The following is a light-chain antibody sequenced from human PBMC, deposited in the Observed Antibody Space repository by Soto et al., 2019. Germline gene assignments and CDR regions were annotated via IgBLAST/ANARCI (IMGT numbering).Light chain of an antibody. Sequence: DIQMTQSPSTLSASVGDRVTITCRASQNINRRLAWYQQKPGKAPNLLIYDASSLESGVPARFSGGGSGTEFTLTISSLQPDDFSTFYCQQYNNYRTFGQGTKVDIK. CDR1: QNINRR. CDR2: DAS. V-gene: IGKV1-5*01. J-gene: IGKJ1*01. CDR3: QQYNNYRT.